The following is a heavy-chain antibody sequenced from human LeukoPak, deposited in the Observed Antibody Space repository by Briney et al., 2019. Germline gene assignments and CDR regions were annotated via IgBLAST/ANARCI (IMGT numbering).Heavy chain of an antibody. CDR3: ARVCSGGSCYSY. CDR1: GGSFSGYY. D-gene: IGHD2-15*01. Sequence: SETLSLTCAVYGGSFSGYYWSWTRQPPGKGLEWIGEINHSGSTNYNPSLKSRVTISVDTSKNQFSLKLSSVTAADTAVYYCARVCSGGSCYSYWGQGTLVTVSS. J-gene: IGHJ4*02. CDR2: INHSGST. V-gene: IGHV4-34*01.